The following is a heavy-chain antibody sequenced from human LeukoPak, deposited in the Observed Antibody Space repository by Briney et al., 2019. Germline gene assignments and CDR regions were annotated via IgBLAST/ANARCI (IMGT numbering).Heavy chain of an antibody. V-gene: IGHV3-66*01. CDR2: IYSGGST. J-gene: IGHJ3*02. CDR3: AKDLVRGYCSSTSCYDAFDI. Sequence: GGSLRLSCAASGFAVSSNYMSWVRQAPGKGLEWVSVIYSGGSTYYADSVKGRFTISRDNSKNTLYLQMNSLRAEDTAVYYCAKDLVRGYCSSTSCYDAFDIWGQGTMVTVSS. CDR1: GFAVSSNY. D-gene: IGHD2-2*01.